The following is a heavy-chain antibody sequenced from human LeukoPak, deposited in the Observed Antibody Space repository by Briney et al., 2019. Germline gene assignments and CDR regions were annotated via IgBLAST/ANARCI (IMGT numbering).Heavy chain of an antibody. D-gene: IGHD3-22*01. Sequence: PGGSLRLSCAASGFTFSSYWMTWVRQAPGKGLEWVANIKQDGSEKYYVDSVKGRFTISRDNAKNSLYLQMNSLRAEDTAVYYCAREALDSSGYPPPFDYWGQGTLVTVSS. CDR1: GFTFSSYW. V-gene: IGHV3-7*03. CDR2: IKQDGSEK. CDR3: AREALDSSGYPPPFDY. J-gene: IGHJ4*02.